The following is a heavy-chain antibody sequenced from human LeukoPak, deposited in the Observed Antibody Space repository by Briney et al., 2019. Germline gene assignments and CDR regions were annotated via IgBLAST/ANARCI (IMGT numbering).Heavy chain of an antibody. J-gene: IGHJ4*02. V-gene: IGHV3-23*01. CDR3: AKDPLTAASYIYFDS. CDR2: ISGSGDST. CDR1: GLTFSSYA. Sequence: GGSLRLSCAASGLTFSSYAMSWVRQAPGKGLEGVSTISGSGDSTHYTNSVRGRFTISRDNSKSTLYLQMDSLRAEDTAIYYCAKDPLTAASYIYFDSWGQRTLVTVSS. D-gene: IGHD6-13*01.